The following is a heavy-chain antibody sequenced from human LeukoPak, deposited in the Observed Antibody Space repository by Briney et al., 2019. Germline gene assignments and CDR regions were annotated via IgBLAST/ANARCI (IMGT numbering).Heavy chain of an antibody. CDR2: ISYDGSNK. CDR1: GFTFSSYA. J-gene: IGHJ6*02. V-gene: IGHV3-30-3*01. CDR3: AKVGYYDIQTPYYYYGMDV. Sequence: GGSLRLSCAASGFTFSSYAMHWVRQAPGKGLEWVAVISYDGSNKYYADSVKGRFTISRDNSKNTLYLQMNSLRAEDTAVYYCAKVGYYDIQTPYYYYGMDVWGQGTTVTVSS. D-gene: IGHD3-22*01.